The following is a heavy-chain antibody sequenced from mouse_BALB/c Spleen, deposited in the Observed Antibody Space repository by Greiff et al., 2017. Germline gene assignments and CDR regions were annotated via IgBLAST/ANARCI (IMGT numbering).Heavy chain of an antibody. J-gene: IGHJ2*01. CDR1: GYTFTSYW. CDR2: IYPSESYT. Sequence: QVQLQQPGAELVRPGASVKLSCKASGYTFTSYWINWVKQRPGQGLEWIGNIYPSESYTNYNQKFKDKATLTVDKSSSTAYMQLSSPTSEDSAVYYCTRRDYRYGPFDYWGQGTTLTVSS. V-gene: IGHV1-69*02. CDR3: TRRDYRYGPFDY. D-gene: IGHD2-14*01.